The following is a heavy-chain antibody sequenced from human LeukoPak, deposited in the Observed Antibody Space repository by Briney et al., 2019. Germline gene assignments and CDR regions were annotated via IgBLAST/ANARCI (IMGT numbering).Heavy chain of an antibody. J-gene: IGHJ5*02. V-gene: IGHV3-23*01. CDR1: GLIFSSHA. CDR2: ISGSGGST. Sequence: PGGSLRLSCAASGLIFSSHAMSWVRQAPGKGLEWVSSISGSGGSTHYADSVTGRFTISRDNSKNTLYLQMNSLRAEDTALYFCAKDVPFCTSTDCYRWFDPWGQGTLVTVSS. CDR3: AKDVPFCTSTDCYRWFDP. D-gene: IGHD2-2*01.